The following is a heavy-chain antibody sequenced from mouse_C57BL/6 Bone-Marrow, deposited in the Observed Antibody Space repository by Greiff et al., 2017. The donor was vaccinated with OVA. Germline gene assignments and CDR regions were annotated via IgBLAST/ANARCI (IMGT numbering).Heavy chain of an antibody. CDR2: IRSKSNNYAT. J-gene: IGHJ3*01. CDR3: LRHFLLSLWFAY. D-gene: IGHD2-10*01. CDR1: GFSFNTYA. V-gene: IGHV10-1*01. Sequence: EVQRVESGGGLVQPKGSLKLSCAASGFSFNTYAMNWVRQAPGKGLEWVARIRSKSNNYATYYADSVKDRFTISRDDSESMLYLQMNNLKTEDTAMYYCLRHFLLSLWFAYWGQGTLVTVSA.